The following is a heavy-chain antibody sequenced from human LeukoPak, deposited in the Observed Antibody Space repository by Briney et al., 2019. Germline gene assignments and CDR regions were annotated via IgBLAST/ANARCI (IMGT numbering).Heavy chain of an antibody. V-gene: IGHV3-48*02. J-gene: IGHJ4*02. CDR3: AIRDYGGDPVFDY. CDR2: ISSRSSTI. CDR1: GITFSSYS. Sequence: PGGSLRLSCVASGITFSSYSMNWVRQAPGKGLEWVSYISSRSSTIYYADSVRGRFTISRDNAKNSLYLQMSSLRDEDTAVYYCAIRDYGGDPVFDYWGQGTLVTVSS. D-gene: IGHD4-23*01.